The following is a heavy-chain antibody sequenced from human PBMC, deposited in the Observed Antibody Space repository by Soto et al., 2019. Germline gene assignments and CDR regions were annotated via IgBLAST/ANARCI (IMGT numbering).Heavy chain of an antibody. V-gene: IGHV1-2*04. CDR3: ARALVQRYWFDP. CDR2: INPNSGGT. J-gene: IGHJ5*02. CDR1: GYTFTGYY. Sequence: ASVKVSCKASGYTFTGYYMHWVRQAPGQGLEWMGWINPNSGGTNYAQKFQGWVTMTSDTSISTAYMELSRLRSDDTAVYYCARALVQRYWFDPWGQGTLVTVSS.